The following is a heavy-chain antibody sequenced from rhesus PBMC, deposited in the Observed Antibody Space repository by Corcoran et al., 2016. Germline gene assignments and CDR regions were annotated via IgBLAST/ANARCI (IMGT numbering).Heavy chain of an antibody. CDR2: IYWDDDK. Sequence: QVTLKESGPALVKPTQTLTLTCPFPGLSLTTRGLGVGWIRQPPGKAMEWLALIYWDDDKRYSTSLKSRLTISKDTSKNQVVLTMTNMDPVDTATYYCVTGVSLFDYWGQGVLVTVSS. CDR3: VTGVSLFDY. CDR1: GLSLTTRGLG. J-gene: IGHJ4*01. V-gene: IGHV2-174*01.